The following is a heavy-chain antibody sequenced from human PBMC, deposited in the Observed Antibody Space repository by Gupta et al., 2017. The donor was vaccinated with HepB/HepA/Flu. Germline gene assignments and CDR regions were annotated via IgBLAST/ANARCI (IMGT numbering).Heavy chain of an antibody. CDR3: ARDRRGYCTSSRCQAFDI. Sequence: QVQLVQSGTDVKKPGASVRVACKASGYTFLNYAINWVRQAPGQGLEWMGWISANNGNTHYAQKFQGRLTMTTETSTSTAYMELRNLRSDDTAVYYCARDRRGYCTSSRCQAFDIWGQGTMVTVSS. V-gene: IGHV1-18*01. D-gene: IGHD2-2*01. CDR1: GYTFLNYA. J-gene: IGHJ3*02. CDR2: ISANNGNT.